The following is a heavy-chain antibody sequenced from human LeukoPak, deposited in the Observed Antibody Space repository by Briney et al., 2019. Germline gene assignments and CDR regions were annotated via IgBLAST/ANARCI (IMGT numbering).Heavy chain of an antibody. CDR3: VRLLYYGSGSYYNWFDP. V-gene: IGHV4-59*08. CDR2: IHYSGST. J-gene: IGHJ5*02. D-gene: IGHD3-10*01. Sequence: PSETLSLTCSVSRGSISGYYWSWIRQPPGKGLEWIGYIHYSGSTNYNPSLKSRVTISVDTSKNQFSLKLSSVTAADTAVYYCVRLLYYGSGSYYNWFDPWGQGTLVTVSS. CDR1: RGSISGYY.